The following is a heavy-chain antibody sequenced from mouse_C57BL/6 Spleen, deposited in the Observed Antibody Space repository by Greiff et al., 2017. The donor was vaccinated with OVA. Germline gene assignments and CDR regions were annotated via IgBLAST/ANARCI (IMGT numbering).Heavy chain of an antibody. CDR2: IYPGSGNT. CDR3: AGNYGY. CDR1: GYTFTDYY. J-gene: IGHJ2*01. Sequence: VQLQQSGAELVRPGASVKLSCKASGYTFTDYYINWVKQRPGQGLEWIARIYPGSGNTYYNEKFKGKATLTAEKSSSTAYMQLSSLTSEDSAVYFCAGNYGYWGQGTTLTVSS. D-gene: IGHD1-1*01. V-gene: IGHV1-76*01.